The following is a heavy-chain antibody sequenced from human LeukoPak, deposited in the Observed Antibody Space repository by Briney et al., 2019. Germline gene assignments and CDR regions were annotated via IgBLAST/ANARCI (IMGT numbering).Heavy chain of an antibody. J-gene: IGHJ4*02. CDR1: GFTFSDHY. D-gene: IGHD1-14*01. CDR2: IRNDGSID. CDR3: AKDQPEAYFDY. V-gene: IGHV3-30*02. Sequence: GGSLRLSCAASGFTFSDHYMDWVRQAPGKGLEWVAFIRNDGSIDYYADSVRGRFTISRDNAKNTMYLQMNSLRTEDAALYYCAKDQPEAYFDYWGQGTLVTVSS.